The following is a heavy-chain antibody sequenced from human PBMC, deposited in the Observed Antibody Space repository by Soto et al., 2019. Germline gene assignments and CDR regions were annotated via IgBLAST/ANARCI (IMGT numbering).Heavy chain of an antibody. J-gene: IGHJ3*02. V-gene: IGHV3-33*01. CDR2: IWYDGSNK. CDR1: GFTFSSYG. CDR3: AREDSSGWMRAFDI. D-gene: IGHD6-19*01. Sequence: PGGSLRLSCAASGFTFSSYGMHWVRQAPGKGLEWVAVIWYDGSNKYYADSVKGRFTISRDNSKNTLYLQMNSLRAEDTAVYYCAREDSSGWMRAFDIWGQGTMVTVSS.